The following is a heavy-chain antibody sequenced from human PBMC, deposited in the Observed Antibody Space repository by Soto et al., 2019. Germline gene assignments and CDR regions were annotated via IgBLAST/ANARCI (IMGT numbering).Heavy chain of an antibody. CDR1: GYTLTELS. Sequence: ASVKVSCKVSGYTLTELSMHWVRQAPGKGLEWMGGFDPEDGETIYAQKFQGRVTMTEDTSTDTAYMELSSLRSEDTAVYYCATYSAGSYYLNPDAFDIWGQGTMVTVSS. V-gene: IGHV1-24*01. CDR2: FDPEDGET. CDR3: ATYSAGSYYLNPDAFDI. D-gene: IGHD1-26*01. J-gene: IGHJ3*02.